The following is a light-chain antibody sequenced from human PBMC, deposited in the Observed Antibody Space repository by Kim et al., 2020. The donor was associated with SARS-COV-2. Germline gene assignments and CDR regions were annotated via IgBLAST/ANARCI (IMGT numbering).Light chain of an antibody. V-gene: IGLV2-8*01. CDR1: SSDVGAYNF. Sequence: QSALTQPPSASGSPGQSVTISCTGTSSDVGAYNFVSWYQQHPGKAPKLIIYDVNKRPSGVPDRFSGSKSGNTASLTVSVLQAEDEADYYCSSWGGGNNYVFGTGTKVTVL. J-gene: IGLJ1*01. CDR2: DVN. CDR3: SSWGGGNNYV.